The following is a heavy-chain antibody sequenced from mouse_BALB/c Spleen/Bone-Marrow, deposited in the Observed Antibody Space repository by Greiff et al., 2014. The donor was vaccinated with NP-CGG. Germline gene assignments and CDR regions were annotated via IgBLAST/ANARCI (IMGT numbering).Heavy chain of an antibody. V-gene: IGHV1-80*01. J-gene: IGHJ2*01. D-gene: IGHD4-1*01. CDR2: IYPGDGDT. Sequence: QVQLQQPGAELVRPGSSVKISCKASGYAFSSYWMNWVKQRPGQGLEWIGQIYPGDGDTNYNGNFKDKATLTTDKSSTTAYMQLSSLTSEDSAVYFCAGGGRLTGYYFDYWGQGTTLTVSS. CDR3: AGGGRLTGYYFDY. CDR1: GYAFSSYW.